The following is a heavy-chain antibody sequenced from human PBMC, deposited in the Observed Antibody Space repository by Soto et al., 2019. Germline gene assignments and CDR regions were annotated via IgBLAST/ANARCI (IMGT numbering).Heavy chain of an antibody. J-gene: IGHJ6*04. D-gene: IGHD2-15*01. CDR2: LQSGGTT. V-gene: IGHV3-66*01. CDR3: ARDDILCSGGSCYGVPTDV. Sequence: EVQLVESGGGLVQPGGSLRLSCAASGFTVSSKYMSWVRQAPGKGLEWVSLQSGGTTYYADSVKGRFTISRDSSKNMLHLQMDSLRAEDTAVYYCARDDILCSGGSCYGVPTDVWGKGTTVTVSS. CDR1: GFTVSSKY.